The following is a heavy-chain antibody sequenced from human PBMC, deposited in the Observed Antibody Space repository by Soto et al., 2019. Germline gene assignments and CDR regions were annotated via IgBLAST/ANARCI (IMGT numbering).Heavy chain of an antibody. CDR3: ARDGTTYGDYYYYYMDV. CDR2: IWYDGSNK. CDR1: GFTFSSYG. J-gene: IGHJ6*03. V-gene: IGHV3-33*01. Sequence: VQLVESGGGVVQPGRSLRLSCAASGFTFSSYGMHWVRQAPGKGLEWVAVIWYDGSNKYYADSVKGRFTMSRDNSKNTLYLQINSLRAEDTAVYYCARDGTTYGDYYYYYMDVWGKGTTVTVSS. D-gene: IGHD4-17*01.